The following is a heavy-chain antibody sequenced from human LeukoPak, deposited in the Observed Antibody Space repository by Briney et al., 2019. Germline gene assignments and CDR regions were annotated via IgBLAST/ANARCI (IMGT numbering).Heavy chain of an antibody. J-gene: IGHJ4*03. CDR2: ISSNGDSS. Sequence: PGGSLRLSCAASGFTFSSYAMNWVRQAPGKGLEWVAAISSNGDSSYYADPVKGRFTISIDNSKKTLYLQMNILRVEDTAVYHCVTDPYSSGWYGGNAFDLWGQGTLVTVSS. CDR3: VTDPYSSGWYGGNAFDL. V-gene: IGHV3-23*01. CDR1: GFTFSSYA. D-gene: IGHD6-19*01.